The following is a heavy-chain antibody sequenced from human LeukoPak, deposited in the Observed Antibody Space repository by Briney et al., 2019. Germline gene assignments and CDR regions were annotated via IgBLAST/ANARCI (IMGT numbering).Heavy chain of an antibody. D-gene: IGHD6-19*01. CDR1: GFTFSSYG. CDR2: IWYDGSNK. CDR3: AKDASGWLQLDYYFDY. Sequence: PGRSLRLSCAASGFTFSSYGMHWVRQAPGKGLEWVAVIWYDGSNKYYADSVKGRFTISRDNSKNTLYLQMNSLRAEDTAVYYCAKDASGWLQLDYYFDYWGQGTLVTVSS. J-gene: IGHJ4*02. V-gene: IGHV3-33*06.